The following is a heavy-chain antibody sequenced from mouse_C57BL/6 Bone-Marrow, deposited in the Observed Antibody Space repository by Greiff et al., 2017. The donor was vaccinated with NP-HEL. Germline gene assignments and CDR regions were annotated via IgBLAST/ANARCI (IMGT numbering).Heavy chain of an antibody. Sequence: QVQLQQPGAELVRPGTSVKLSCKASGYTFTSYWMHWVKQRPGQGLEWIGVIDPSDSYNNYNQKFKGKATLTVDTSSSTAYMQLSSLTSEDSAVYYCARSTTVVAMDYWGQGTSVTVSS. CDR3: ARSTTVVAMDY. CDR1: GYTFTSYW. J-gene: IGHJ4*01. CDR2: IDPSDSYN. D-gene: IGHD1-1*01. V-gene: IGHV1-59*01.